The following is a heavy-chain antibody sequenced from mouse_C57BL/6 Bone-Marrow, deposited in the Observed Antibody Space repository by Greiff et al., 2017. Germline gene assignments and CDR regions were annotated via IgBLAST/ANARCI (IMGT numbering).Heavy chain of an antibody. V-gene: IGHV1-78*01. CDR3: ARRDYYYGSRDY. J-gene: IGHJ2*01. D-gene: IGHD1-1*01. CDR2: IYPRDGST. Sequence: VQLQQSDAELVKPGASVKLSCKVSGYTFTDHTIHWMKQRPEQGLEWIGYIYPRDGSTKYNEKVKGKATLTADKSSSTAYMQLNSLTSEDSAVYFGARRDYYYGSRDYWGQGTTLTVSS. CDR1: GYTFTDHT.